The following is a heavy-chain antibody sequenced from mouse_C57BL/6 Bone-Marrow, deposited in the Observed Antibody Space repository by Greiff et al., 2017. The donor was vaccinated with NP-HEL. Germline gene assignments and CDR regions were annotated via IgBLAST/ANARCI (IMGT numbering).Heavy chain of an antibody. J-gene: IGHJ1*03. CDR2: INPSNGGT. Sequence: QVQLQQPGTELVKPGASVKLSCKASGYTFTSYWMHWVKQRPGQGLEWIGNINPSNGGTNYNEKFKSKATLTVDKSSSTAYMQLSSLTSEDSSVYYCSRKASGNGGWYFDVWGTGTTVTVSS. CDR3: SRKASGNGGWYFDV. CDR1: GYTFTSYW. D-gene: IGHD1-3*01. V-gene: IGHV1-53*01.